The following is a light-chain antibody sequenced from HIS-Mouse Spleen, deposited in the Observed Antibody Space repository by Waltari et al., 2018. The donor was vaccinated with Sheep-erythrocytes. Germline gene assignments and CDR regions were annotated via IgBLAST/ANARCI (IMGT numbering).Light chain of an antibody. CDR2: EDS. CDR1: ALPKKY. CDR3: YSTDSSGNHWV. Sequence: SYELTQPPSVSVSPGQTARITCSGDALPKKYAYWYQQKSGQPPVLVIYEDSKRPSGIPGRFSGSSSGKMATLTISGAQVEDDADYYCYSTDSSGNHWVFGGGTKLTVL. J-gene: IGLJ3*02. V-gene: IGLV3-10*01.